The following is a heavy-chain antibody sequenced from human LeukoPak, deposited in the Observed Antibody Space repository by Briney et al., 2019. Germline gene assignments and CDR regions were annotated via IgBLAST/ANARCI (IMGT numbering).Heavy chain of an antibody. Sequence: SETLSLTCTVSGGSISSYYWSWIRQPPGKGLEWIGYIYYGGSTNYNPSLKSRATMSIDTSKNQFSLKLSSVTAADTAVYYCARWSGYALDWGQGTLVTVSS. CDR1: GGSISSYY. CDR3: ARWSGYALD. D-gene: IGHD2-2*01. V-gene: IGHV4-59*01. J-gene: IGHJ4*02. CDR2: IYYGGST.